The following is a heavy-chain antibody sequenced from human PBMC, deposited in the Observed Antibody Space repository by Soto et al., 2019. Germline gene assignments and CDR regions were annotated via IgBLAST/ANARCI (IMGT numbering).Heavy chain of an antibody. V-gene: IGHV1-69*13. Sequence: SVKVSCKASGGTFSSYAISWVRQAPGQGLEWMGGIIPIFGTANYAQKFQGRVTITADESTSTAYMELSSLRSEDTAVYYCARGARYSGYDQNYNGMDVWGQGTRVTV. D-gene: IGHD5-12*01. CDR1: GGTFSSYA. CDR2: IIPIFGTA. J-gene: IGHJ6*02. CDR3: ARGARYSGYDQNYNGMDV.